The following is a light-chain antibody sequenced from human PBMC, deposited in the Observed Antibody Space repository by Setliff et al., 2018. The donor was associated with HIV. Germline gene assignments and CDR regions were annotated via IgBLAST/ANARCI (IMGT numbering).Light chain of an antibody. J-gene: IGLJ2*01. V-gene: IGLV7-43*01. Sequence: QAVVTQEPSLTVSPGGTVTLTCASSTGAVTSGYYPNWFQQKPGQAPRALIYSTSNTHSWTPARFSGSLLGGKAALTLPGVLPEDEADYYCLLYYGGTVVFGGGTKVTVL. CDR1: TGAVTSGYY. CDR3: LLYYGGTVV. CDR2: STS.